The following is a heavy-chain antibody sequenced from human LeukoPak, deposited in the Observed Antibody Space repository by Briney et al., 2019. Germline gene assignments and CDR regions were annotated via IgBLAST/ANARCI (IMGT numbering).Heavy chain of an antibody. CDR2: ISSSGSTI. CDR3: ARSRYTYGYPLFDS. Sequence: GGSLRLSCAASGFTFSDYYMSWIRQAPGKGLEWVSYISSSGSTIYYADSVKGRFTISRDNAKNSLYLQMNSLRAEDTAVYYCARSRYTYGYPLFDSWGQGTLVTVSS. CDR1: GFTFSDYY. V-gene: IGHV3-11*01. J-gene: IGHJ4*02. D-gene: IGHD5-18*01.